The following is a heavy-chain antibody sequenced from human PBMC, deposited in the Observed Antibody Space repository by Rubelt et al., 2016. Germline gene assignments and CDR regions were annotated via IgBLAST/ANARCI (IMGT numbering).Heavy chain of an antibody. CDR2: INAGQGHT. Sequence: QVQLVQSGAEVKKPGASVKVSCKASGYTFTSYAMHWVRQAPGQRLEWMGWINAGQGHTKYSQKFQVRVSITRETSAITAYMELSSLRSEDTAVYYCARSKDTAMVTDADWYFDLWGRGTLVTVSS. D-gene: IGHD5-18*01. V-gene: IGHV1-3*01. CDR3: ARSKDTAMVTDADWYFDL. J-gene: IGHJ2*01. CDR1: GYTFTSYA.